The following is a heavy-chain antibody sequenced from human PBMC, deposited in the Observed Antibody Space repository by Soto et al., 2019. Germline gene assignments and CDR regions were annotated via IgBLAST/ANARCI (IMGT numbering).Heavy chain of an antibody. CDR2: IIPIFGTA. CDR3: ARGQRITVFGVVIPNWFDP. V-gene: IGHV1-69*01. CDR1: GGTFSSYA. D-gene: IGHD3-3*01. Sequence: QVQLVQSGAEVKKPGSSVKVSCKASGGTFSSYAISWVRQAPGQGLEWMGGIIPIFGTANYAQKFQGRVTITAGESTSTADMELSSLRSEDTAVYYCARGQRITVFGVVIPNWFDPWGQGTLVTVSS. J-gene: IGHJ5*02.